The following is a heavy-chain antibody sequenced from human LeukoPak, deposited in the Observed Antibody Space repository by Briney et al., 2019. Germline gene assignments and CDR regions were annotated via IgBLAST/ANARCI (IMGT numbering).Heavy chain of an antibody. CDR2: IYNGVNT. CDR1: GASVSSASY. V-gene: IGHV4-61*01. CDR3: ARQRLLTAYPNWFDP. D-gene: IGHD3-9*01. Sequence: SETLSLTCTVSGASVSSASYWTWIRQPPGKGVEWIAHIYNGVNTNYNPSLKSRVTISVDTSKNQFSLRLGSVTAADTAVYYCARQRLLTAYPNWFDPWGQGTLVTVSS. J-gene: IGHJ5*02.